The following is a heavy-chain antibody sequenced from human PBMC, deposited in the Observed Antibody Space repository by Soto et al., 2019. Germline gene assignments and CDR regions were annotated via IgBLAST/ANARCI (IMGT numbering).Heavy chain of an antibody. J-gene: IGHJ3*02. Sequence: QLQLQESGSGLVKPSLTLSLTCAVSGGSIISGGYSWSWIRQPPGKGLQWIGHIYEGGNTYYTPSLESRVAISTDKSKNQFSLRLSSVTAADTAVYYCVRRSPEDAFDIWGQGTMVTVSP. CDR1: GGSIISGGYS. CDR2: IYEGGNT. CDR3: VRRSPEDAFDI. V-gene: IGHV4-30-2*01.